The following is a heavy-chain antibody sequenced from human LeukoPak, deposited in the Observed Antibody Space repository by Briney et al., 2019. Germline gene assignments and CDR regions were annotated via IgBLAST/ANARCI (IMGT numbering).Heavy chain of an antibody. CDR1: GLTFSSYA. CDR3: AQEPTSSGWFDP. Sequence: GGSLRLSCAASGLTFSSYAMSWVRQAPGKGLEWVSAISGGGGRTYYADSVKGRFTISRDNSKNTLYLQMNLLRAEDTAVYHCAQEPTSSGWFDPWGQGTLVTVSS. CDR2: ISGGGGRT. D-gene: IGHD2-15*01. J-gene: IGHJ5*02. V-gene: IGHV3-23*01.